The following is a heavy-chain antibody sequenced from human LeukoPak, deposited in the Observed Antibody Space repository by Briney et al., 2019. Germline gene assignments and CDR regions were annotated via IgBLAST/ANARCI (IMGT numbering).Heavy chain of an antibody. Sequence: GGSLRLSCAASGFTFSSYSMNWVRQAPGKGLEWASSISSSSSYIYYAHSVKGRFTISRDNAKNSLYLQMNSLRAEDTAVYYCARDLYGSAGFDYWGQGTLVTVSS. CDR3: ARDLYGSAGFDY. V-gene: IGHV3-21*01. CDR1: GFTFSSYS. J-gene: IGHJ4*02. CDR2: ISSSSSYI. D-gene: IGHD3-10*01.